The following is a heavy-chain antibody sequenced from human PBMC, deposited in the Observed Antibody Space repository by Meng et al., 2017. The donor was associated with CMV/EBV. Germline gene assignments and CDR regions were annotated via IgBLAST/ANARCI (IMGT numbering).Heavy chain of an antibody. D-gene: IGHD3-9*01. Sequence: ASVKVSCKASGYSFTNYDINWVRQATGQGLEWMGWMNPNSGNTGYAHKFQGRVTMTRNTSISTAFMELSSLSSEDTAVYYCARGTEHSFDWLTHPRGPDNGLDVWGQGTTVTVFS. CDR1: GYSFTNYD. CDR3: ARGTEHSFDWLTHPRGPDNGLDV. J-gene: IGHJ6*02. V-gene: IGHV1-8*01. CDR2: MNPNSGNT.